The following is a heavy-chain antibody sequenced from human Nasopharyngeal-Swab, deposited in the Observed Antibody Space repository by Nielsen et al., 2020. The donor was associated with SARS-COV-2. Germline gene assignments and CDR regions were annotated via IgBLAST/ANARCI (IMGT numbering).Heavy chain of an antibody. CDR2: INPNSGGT. Sequence: ASVKVSCKASRYTFTGYYIHWVRQAPGQGIEWMGWINPNSGGTNYAQKFQGWVTMTRDTSISTAYMELSRLKSDDTAMYYCARDRSASWSALDVWGKGTTVTVSS. CDR3: ARDRSASWSALDV. D-gene: IGHD6-13*01. J-gene: IGHJ6*04. CDR1: RYTFTGYY. V-gene: IGHV1-2*04.